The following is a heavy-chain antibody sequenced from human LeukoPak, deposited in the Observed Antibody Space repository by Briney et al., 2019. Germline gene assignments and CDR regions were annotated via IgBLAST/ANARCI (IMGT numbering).Heavy chain of an antibody. J-gene: IGHJ4*02. D-gene: IGHD3-9*01. Sequence: GLVTPGGALRLSCAASGFTFSYYSLTWVPPAPGEGVEWVSGISASGGSTYYADSVKGRFTVSRDNFKNTLYLQMNSLRAEDTAVYYCANGPYDISDYWGQGTLVTVSS. CDR3: ANGPYDISDY. CDR1: GFTFSYYS. CDR2: ISASGGST. V-gene: IGHV3-23*01.